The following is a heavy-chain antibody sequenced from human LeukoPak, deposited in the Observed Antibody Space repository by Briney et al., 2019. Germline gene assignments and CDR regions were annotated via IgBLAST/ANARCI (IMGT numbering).Heavy chain of an antibody. CDR1: GSTVTSNY. V-gene: IGHV3-66*01. CDR3: ARVRSSGWPYHWFDP. CDR2: IYSGGST. D-gene: IGHD6-19*01. Sequence: GGSLRLACAASGSTVTSNYMTWVRQAPGRGLEWVSLIYSGGSTYYADSVKGRFIISRDNSKNTLSLQMKSLRAEDTAVYYCARVRSSGWPYHWFDPWGQGTVVTVSS. J-gene: IGHJ5*02.